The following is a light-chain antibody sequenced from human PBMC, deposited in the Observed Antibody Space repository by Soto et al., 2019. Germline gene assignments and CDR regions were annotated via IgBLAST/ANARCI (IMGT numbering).Light chain of an antibody. J-gene: IGKJ5*01. V-gene: IGKV1-16*02. Sequence: DIQMTQSPSSLSAFVGDRVTITCRASQTIYSYLAWFQQKPGKAPKSLIYGASNLQSGVPSKFSGSGSGTDSSHTISSLQPEDFATYYCQQYYSYPLTFGQGTRLELK. CDR1: QTIYSY. CDR2: GAS. CDR3: QQYYSYPLT.